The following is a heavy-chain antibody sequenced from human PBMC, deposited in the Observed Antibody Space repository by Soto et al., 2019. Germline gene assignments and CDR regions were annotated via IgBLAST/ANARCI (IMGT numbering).Heavy chain of an antibody. D-gene: IGHD3-3*01. CDR3: ARERTGLRYLEWLSSPRPRYYYYGMDV. CDR2: ISYDGSNK. J-gene: IGHJ6*02. V-gene: IGHV3-30-3*01. Sequence: PGGSLRLSCAASGFTFSSYAMHWVRQAPGKGLEWVAVISYDGSNKYYAGSVKGRFTISRDNSKNTLYLQMNSLRAEDTAVYYCARERTGLRYLEWLSSPRPRYYYYGMDVWGQGTTVTVSS. CDR1: GFTFSSYA.